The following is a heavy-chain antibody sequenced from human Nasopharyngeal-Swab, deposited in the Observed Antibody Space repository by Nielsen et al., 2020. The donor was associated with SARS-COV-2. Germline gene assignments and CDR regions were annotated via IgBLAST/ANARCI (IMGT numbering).Heavy chain of an antibody. Sequence: SVKVSCKASGGTFSSYAISWVRQAPGQGLEWMGGIIPILGIANYAQKFQGRVTITADKSTSTAYMELGSLRSEDTAVYYCARDYGDYDNNAFDIWGQGTMVTVSS. V-gene: IGHV1-69*10. J-gene: IGHJ3*02. CDR2: IIPILGIA. CDR1: GGTFSSYA. D-gene: IGHD4-17*01. CDR3: ARDYGDYDNNAFDI.